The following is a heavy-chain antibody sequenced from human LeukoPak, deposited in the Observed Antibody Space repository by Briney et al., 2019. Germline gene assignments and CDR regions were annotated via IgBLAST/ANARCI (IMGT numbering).Heavy chain of an antibody. CDR2: IASSGTTI. CDR3: ALLAVASDFDY. CDR1: GFPFSVYE. D-gene: IGHD6-19*01. Sequence: GGSLRLSCAVSGFPFSVYEMNWVRQAPGKGLEWVSNIASSGTTIYYADSVKGRFPISRDNAMSSLYLQMNSLRVEDTAVYYCALLAVASDFDYWGQGALVTVSS. J-gene: IGHJ4*02. V-gene: IGHV3-48*03.